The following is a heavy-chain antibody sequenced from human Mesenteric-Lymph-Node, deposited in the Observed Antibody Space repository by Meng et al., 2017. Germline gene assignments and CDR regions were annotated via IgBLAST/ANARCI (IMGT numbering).Heavy chain of an antibody. CDR2: INTYTGNP. V-gene: IGHV7-4-1*02. J-gene: IGHJ4*02. CDR1: GYGLGSYH. D-gene: IGHD6-19*01. Sequence: FKASGYGLGSYHINWVRQAPGQGLEWMGWINTYTGNPTYAPGLTGRFVFSLDTSVDTAYLQISGLKTEDTAIYYCVRLSWGVTGTDYWGQGTLVTVSS. CDR3: VRLSWGVTGTDY.